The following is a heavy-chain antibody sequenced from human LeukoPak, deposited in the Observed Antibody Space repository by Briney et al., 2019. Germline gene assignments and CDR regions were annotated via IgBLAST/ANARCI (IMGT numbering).Heavy chain of an antibody. V-gene: IGHV4-38-2*02. CDR3: WCGVYGSGSYPYYFDY. D-gene: IGHD3-10*01. CDR2: IYHSGST. J-gene: IGHJ4*02. Sequence: SETLSLTCTVSGYSISSGYYWGWIRQPPGKGLEWIGSIYHSGSTYYNPSLESRVTISVDTSKNQFSLKLSSVTAADTAVYYCWCGVYGSGSYPYYFDYWGQGTLVTVSS. CDR1: GYSISSGYY.